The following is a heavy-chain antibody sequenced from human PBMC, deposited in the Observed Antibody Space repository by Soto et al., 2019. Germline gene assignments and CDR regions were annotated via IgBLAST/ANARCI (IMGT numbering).Heavy chain of an antibody. V-gene: IGHV4-34*01. Sequence: QVQLQQWGAGLLKPSETLSLTCAVYGGSFSGYYWSWIRQPPGKGLEWIGEVNNSGRTNYNPSLKSRVPISVDTSKNQFSLKLGSVTAADTAVYYCARGPIVGARGGFGFDSWGQGTLVTVSS. CDR1: GGSFSGYY. D-gene: IGHD1-26*01. J-gene: IGHJ5*01. CDR3: ARGPIVGARGGFGFDS. CDR2: VNNSGRT.